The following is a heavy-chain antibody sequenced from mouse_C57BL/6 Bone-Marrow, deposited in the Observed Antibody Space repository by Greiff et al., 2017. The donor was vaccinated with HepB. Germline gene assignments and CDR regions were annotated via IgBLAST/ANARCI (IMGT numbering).Heavy chain of an antibody. J-gene: IGHJ2*01. CDR3: VRQEYYGSSYYFDY. D-gene: IGHD1-1*01. CDR2: IRSKSNNYAT. V-gene: IGHV10-1*01. CDR1: GFSFNTYA. Sequence: EVQGVESGGGLVQPKGSLKLSCAASGFSFNTYAMNWVRQAPGKGLEWVARIRSKSNNYATYYADSVKDRFTISRDDSESMLYLQMNNLKTEDTAMYYCVRQEYYGSSYYFDYWGQGTTLTVSS.